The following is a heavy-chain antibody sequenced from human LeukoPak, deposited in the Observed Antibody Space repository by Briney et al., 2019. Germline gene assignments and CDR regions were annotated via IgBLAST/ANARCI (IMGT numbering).Heavy chain of an antibody. J-gene: IGHJ5*02. Sequence: EASVKVSCEASGYTFTSYGISWVRQAPGQGLEWMGWISAYNGNTNYAQELQGRVTMTTDTSTSTAYMELRSLRSDDTAVYYCARTLMALDGDLGWFDPWGQGTLVTVSS. D-gene: IGHD4-17*01. CDR3: ARTLMALDGDLGWFDP. CDR2: ISAYNGNT. CDR1: GYTFTSYG. V-gene: IGHV1-18*01.